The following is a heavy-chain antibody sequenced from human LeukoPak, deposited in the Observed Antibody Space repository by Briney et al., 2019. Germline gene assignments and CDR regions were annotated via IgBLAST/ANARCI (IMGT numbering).Heavy chain of an antibody. J-gene: IGHJ4*02. CDR2: IYTSGST. D-gene: IGHD3-3*01. CDR3: ARGWSGYYDY. Sequence: SQTLSLTCTVSGGSISSGSYYWGRIRQPAGKGLEWIGRIYTSGSTNYNPSLKSRVTISVDTSKNQFSLKLSSVTAADTAVYYCARGWSGYYDYWGQGTLVTVSS. CDR1: GGSISSGSYY. V-gene: IGHV4-61*02.